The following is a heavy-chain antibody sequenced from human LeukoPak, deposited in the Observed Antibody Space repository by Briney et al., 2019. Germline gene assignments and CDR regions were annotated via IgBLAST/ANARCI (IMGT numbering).Heavy chain of an antibody. Sequence: GGSLRLSCAASGFTFSSYSMNWVRQAPGKGLEWVSSISSSSSYIYYADSVKVRFTISRDNAKNSLYLQMNSLRAEDTAVYYCARDRYSSGWSRGDWFDPWGQGALVTVSS. CDR2: ISSSSSYI. CDR3: ARDRYSSGWSRGDWFDP. CDR1: GFTFSSYS. D-gene: IGHD6-19*01. V-gene: IGHV3-21*01. J-gene: IGHJ5*02.